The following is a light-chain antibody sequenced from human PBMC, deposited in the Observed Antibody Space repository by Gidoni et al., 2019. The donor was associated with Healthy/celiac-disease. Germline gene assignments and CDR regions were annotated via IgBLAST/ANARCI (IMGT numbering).Light chain of an antibody. CDR2: LGS. V-gene: IGKV2-28*01. CDR1: QRLLHSNGDNY. CDR3: MQALQTPT. J-gene: IGKJ1*01. Sequence: DIVMTQSPLSLHVTPGEPASISCRSSQRLLHSNGDNYLDWYLQKPGQSPQLLIYLGSNRASGVPDRFSGSGAGTDFTLKISRVEAEDVGVYYYMQALQTPTFGQGTKVEIK.